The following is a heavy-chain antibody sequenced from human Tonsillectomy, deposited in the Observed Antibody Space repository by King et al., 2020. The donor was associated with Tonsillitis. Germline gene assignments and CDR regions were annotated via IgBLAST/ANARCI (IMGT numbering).Heavy chain of an antibody. CDR1: GFSLSTSGVG. CDR3: SRFWSRYFVSLHDAFDI. CDR2: IYLDDDK. J-gene: IGHJ3*02. V-gene: IGHV2-5*02. D-gene: IGHD3-3*01. Sequence: ITLKESGPALVKPTQTLTLTCTFSGFSLSTSGVGVGWLRQPPGKALEWLALIYLDDDKRYSLSLKSRLTITKDTSKNQVVLTMTNMDPVDTATYYSSRFWSRYFVSLHDAFDIWGQGKMVTVSS.